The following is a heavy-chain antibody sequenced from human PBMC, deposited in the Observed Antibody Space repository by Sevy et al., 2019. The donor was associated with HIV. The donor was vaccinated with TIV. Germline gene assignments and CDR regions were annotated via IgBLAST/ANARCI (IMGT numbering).Heavy chain of an antibody. V-gene: IGHV3-30*02. D-gene: IGHD3-16*01. CDR3: VKDPLISLGAALFDY. Sequence: GGSLRLSCATSGFTFNSHGMHWVRQAPGKGLEWVSFIQYDGGNKNYADSVKGRFTISRDNTKNTLYLQLSSLRTEDTALYYCVKDPLISLGAALFDYWGQGTLVTVSS. CDR1: GFTFNSHG. CDR2: IQYDGGNK. J-gene: IGHJ4*02.